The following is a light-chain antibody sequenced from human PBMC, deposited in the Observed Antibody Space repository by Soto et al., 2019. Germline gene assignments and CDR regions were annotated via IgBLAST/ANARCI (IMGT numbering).Light chain of an antibody. J-gene: IGKJ2*03. CDR3: QQYDNLPQYS. V-gene: IGKV1-33*01. CDR1: RDIRAF. Sequence: EIQMTQSPSSLSVSVGNRFTITCQASRDIRAFLNWYQQKQGKAPKLLFFDSSNLEEGVPPRFSGSGSGTHFTFSINSLQPDDVATYYCQQYDNLPQYSFGQGTKVDIK. CDR2: DSS.